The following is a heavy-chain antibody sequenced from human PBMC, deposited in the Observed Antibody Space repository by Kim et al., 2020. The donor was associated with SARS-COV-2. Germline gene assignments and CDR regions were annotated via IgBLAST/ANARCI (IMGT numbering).Heavy chain of an antibody. Sequence: NPSLKSRVTISVDTSKNPFSLKLSSVTAAGTAVYYCARGLLSSGYASDYWGQGTLVTVSS. D-gene: IGHD6-19*01. J-gene: IGHJ4*02. V-gene: IGHV4-59*09. CDR3: ARGLLSSGYASDY.